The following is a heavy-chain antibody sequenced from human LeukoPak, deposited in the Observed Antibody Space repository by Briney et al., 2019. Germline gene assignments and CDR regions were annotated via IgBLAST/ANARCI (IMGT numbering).Heavy chain of an antibody. CDR2: IGTAGDT. V-gene: IGHV3-13*01. CDR3: ARSSTWYGMDV. J-gene: IGHJ6*02. Sequence: GGSLRLSCAASGFTFSSYDMHWVRQATGKGLEWVSAIGTAGDTYYPGSVKGRFTISRGNAKNSLYLQMNSLRAGDTAVYYCARSSTWYGMDVWGQGTTVTVSS. CDR1: GFTFSSYD. D-gene: IGHD2-2*01.